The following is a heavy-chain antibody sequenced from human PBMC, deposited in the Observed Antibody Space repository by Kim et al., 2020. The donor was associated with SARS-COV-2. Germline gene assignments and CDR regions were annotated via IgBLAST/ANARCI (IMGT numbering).Heavy chain of an antibody. D-gene: IGHD4-17*01. Sequence: GGSLRLSCAASGFTFSDYYMSWIRQAPGKGLEWVSYISSSSSYTNYADSVKGRFTISRDNAKNSMYLQMNSLRAEDTAVYYCARLRNHYGDSNWFDPWGQGTLVTVSS. CDR2: ISSSSSYT. CDR1: GFTFSDYY. CDR3: ARLRNHYGDSNWFDP. V-gene: IGHV3-11*03. J-gene: IGHJ5*02.